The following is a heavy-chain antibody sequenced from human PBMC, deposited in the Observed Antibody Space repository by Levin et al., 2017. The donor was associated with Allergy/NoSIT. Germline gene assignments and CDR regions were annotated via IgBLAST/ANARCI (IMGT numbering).Heavy chain of an antibody. J-gene: IGHJ4*02. V-gene: IGHV3-23*01. CDR2: ISTSGAST. CDR3: AKLRAYTTSPGDD. Sequence: GGSLRLSCAASGFTFNSYAMSWVRQAPGKGLVWVSAISTSGASTYYSDSVKGRFTISRDQSKNTLYLQMNSLRGDDTAVYYCAKLRAYTTSPGDDWGQGTLVTVSS. CDR1: GFTFNSYA. D-gene: IGHD2-2*02.